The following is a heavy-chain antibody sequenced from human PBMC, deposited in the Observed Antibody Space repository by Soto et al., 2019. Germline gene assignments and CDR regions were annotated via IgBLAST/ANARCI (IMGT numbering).Heavy chain of an antibody. CDR3: AKDQGRGGYSYGYFSPYFDY. CDR2: ISYDGSNK. V-gene: IGHV3-30*18. Sequence: GGSLRLACASSVFTFISYGMHWVRQAPGKGLEWVAVISYDGSNKYYADSVKGRFTISRDNSKNTLYLQMNSLRAEDTAVYYCAKDQGRGGYSYGYFSPYFDYWGQGTLVTFSS. CDR1: VFTFISYG. D-gene: IGHD5-18*01. J-gene: IGHJ4*02.